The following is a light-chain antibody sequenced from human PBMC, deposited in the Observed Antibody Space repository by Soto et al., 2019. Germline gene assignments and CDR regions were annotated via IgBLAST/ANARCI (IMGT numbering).Light chain of an antibody. V-gene: IGLV1-40*01. Sequence: QSVLTQPPSVSGAPGQRVTISCTGSSANIGAAYNVDWYQQLPGTAPKLLIYGNNNRPSGVPARFSGSKSGTSASLAIAGFQAEDEGDYYCSSYAGSSNVFGTGTKVTVL. CDR2: GNN. CDR1: SANIGAAYN. J-gene: IGLJ1*01. CDR3: SSYAGSSNV.